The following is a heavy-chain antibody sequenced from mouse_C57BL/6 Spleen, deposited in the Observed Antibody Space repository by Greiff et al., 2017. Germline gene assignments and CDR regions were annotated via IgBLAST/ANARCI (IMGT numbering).Heavy chain of an antibody. CDR3: ARTWYYGSESLYFDY. CDR1: GYTFTTYP. Sequence: VQLQQSGAELVKPGASVKMSCKASGYTFTTYPIEWMKQNHGKRLEWIGNFHPYNDDTKYNEKFKGKATLTVEKSSSTVYLALSRLTSYDSAVYYCARTWYYGSESLYFDYWGQGTTLTVSS. J-gene: IGHJ2*01. CDR2: FHPYNDDT. V-gene: IGHV1-47*01. D-gene: IGHD1-1*01.